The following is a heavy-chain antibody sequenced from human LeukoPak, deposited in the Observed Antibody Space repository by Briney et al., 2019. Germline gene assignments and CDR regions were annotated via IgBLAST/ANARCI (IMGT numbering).Heavy chain of an antibody. D-gene: IGHD6-19*01. J-gene: IGHJ4*02. CDR1: GFTFGDYA. V-gene: IGHV3-49*03. CDR2: IRSKAYGGTT. Sequence: GRSLRLSCTASGFTFGDYAMSWFRQAPGKGLEWVGFIRSKAYGGTTEYAASVKGRFTISRDDSKSIAYLQMNSLKTEDTALYYCTRSISVARTDYYWGQGTLVTVSS. CDR3: TRSISVARTDYY.